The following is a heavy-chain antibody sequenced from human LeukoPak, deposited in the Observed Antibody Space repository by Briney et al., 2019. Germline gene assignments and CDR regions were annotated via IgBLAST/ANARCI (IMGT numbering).Heavy chain of an antibody. CDR1: GFTFSSYG. J-gene: IGHJ4*02. CDR2: IWYDGTDE. V-gene: IGHV3-33*06. Sequence: GGSLRLSCAASGFTFSSYGMHWVRPAPGKGRGWVAVIWYDGTDEYYADSVKGRFTVSRDNSKKTLYLQMNSLRAEDTAVYYCAKDTTTTRRGFDYWGQGTLATVSS. CDR3: AKDTTTTRRGFDY. D-gene: IGHD3-10*01.